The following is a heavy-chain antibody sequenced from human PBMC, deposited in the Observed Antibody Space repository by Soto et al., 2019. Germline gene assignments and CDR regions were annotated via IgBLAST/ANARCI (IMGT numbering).Heavy chain of an antibody. CDR1: SGDSGFSFTSFG. D-gene: IGHD5-18*01. Sequence: VQVVESGGGVVQPGRSLRLSCAASGDSGFSFTSFGFHWVRQAPGKGLAWVAVISYDGSSSDFADSVKGRFTVSRDNDMLTVDLQMDSLSPDDTAVYYCSKDRMVTSSVYGMDVWGQGTTVTVSS. J-gene: IGHJ6*02. V-gene: IGHV3-30*18. CDR2: ISYDGSSS. CDR3: SKDRMVTSSVYGMDV.